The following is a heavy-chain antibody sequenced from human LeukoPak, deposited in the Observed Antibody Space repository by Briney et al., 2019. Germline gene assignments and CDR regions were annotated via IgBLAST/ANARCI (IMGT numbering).Heavy chain of an antibody. CDR3: SEGYFEPFDH. CDR1: GVSVSTSH. Sequence: LETLSLTCNVSGVSVSTSHWNWIRQRPGKGLEWIGCLSYTGKTDYNPSLKSRVSISLGSSNNHFSLKLTSVTAADTAVYYCSEGYFEPFDHWGQGILVTVSS. D-gene: IGHD2/OR15-2a*01. V-gene: IGHV4-59*02. J-gene: IGHJ4*02. CDR2: LSYTGKT.